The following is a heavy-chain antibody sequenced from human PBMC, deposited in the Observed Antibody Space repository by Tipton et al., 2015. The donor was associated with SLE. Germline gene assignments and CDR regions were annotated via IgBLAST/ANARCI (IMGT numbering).Heavy chain of an antibody. V-gene: IGHV1-18*01. CDR3: ARAGGSGGSCAY. CDR1: GYAFINYA. D-gene: IGHD2-15*01. CDR2: ISTYNGNT. J-gene: IGHJ4*02. Sequence: QSGPEVKKAGASVKVSCKASGYAFINYAISWVRQAPGQGLEWMGWISTYNGNTNYAQRIQGRVTMTTDTSTSTAYMEVRSLRSDDTAVYYCARAGGSGGSCAYWGQGTLVTVSS.